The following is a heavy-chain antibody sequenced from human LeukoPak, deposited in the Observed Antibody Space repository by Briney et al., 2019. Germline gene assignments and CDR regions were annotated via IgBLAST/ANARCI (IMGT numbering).Heavy chain of an antibody. Sequence: GASVKVSCKASGYTFTGYYMHWVRQAPGQGLEWTGWINPNSGGTNYAQKFQGRVTMTRDTSISTAYMELSRLRYDDTAVYYCARGSMTKAVPPNYWGQGTLVTVSS. CDR3: ARGSMTKAVPPNY. D-gene: IGHD6-19*01. CDR2: INPNSGGT. CDR1: GYTFTGYY. J-gene: IGHJ4*02. V-gene: IGHV1-2*02.